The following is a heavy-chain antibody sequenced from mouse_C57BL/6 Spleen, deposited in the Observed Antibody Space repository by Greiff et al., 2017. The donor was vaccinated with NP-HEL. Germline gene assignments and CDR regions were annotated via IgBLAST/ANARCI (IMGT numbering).Heavy chain of an antibody. CDR3: ARSLMCITTVVGY. D-gene: IGHD1-1*01. CDR1: GFPFSDYG. Sequence: EVKLVESGGGLVKPGGSLKFSCAASGFPFSDYGLHWVRQAPEKGLEWVAYFSRGSSTISYADTVMGRFTFSRDNAQTTLFLQKTSLRSEDTAMYYGARSLMCITTVVGYWGQGTSVTVSS. J-gene: IGHJ4*01. V-gene: IGHV5-17*01. CDR2: FSRGSSTI.